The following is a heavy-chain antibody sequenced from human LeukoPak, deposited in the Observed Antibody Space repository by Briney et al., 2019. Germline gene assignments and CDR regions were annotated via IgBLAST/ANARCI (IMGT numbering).Heavy chain of an antibody. D-gene: IGHD2-21*01. Sequence: SVKVSCKASGGTFSSYAVSWVRQAPGQGLEWMGEIIPIFGTANSTQKFQGRVTITADESTSTAYMELSSLRSEDTAVYYCAREDVVGQPSFGMDVWGQGTTVTVSS. CDR3: AREDVVGQPSFGMDV. J-gene: IGHJ6*02. CDR1: GGTFSSYA. CDR2: IIPIFGTA. V-gene: IGHV1-69*13.